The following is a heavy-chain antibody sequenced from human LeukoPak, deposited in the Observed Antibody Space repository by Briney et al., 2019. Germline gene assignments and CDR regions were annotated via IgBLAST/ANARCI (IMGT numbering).Heavy chain of an antibody. V-gene: IGHV3-33*01. Sequence: GGSLRLSCAASGFTFSSYGMHWVRQAPGKGLKWVAVIWYDGSNKYYADSVKGRFTISRDNSKNTLYLQMNSLRAEDTAVYYCARPPTEITMISYWDVWGKGTTVTVSS. J-gene: IGHJ6*04. CDR2: IWYDGSNK. CDR3: ARPPTEITMISYWDV. CDR1: GFTFSSYG. D-gene: IGHD3-22*01.